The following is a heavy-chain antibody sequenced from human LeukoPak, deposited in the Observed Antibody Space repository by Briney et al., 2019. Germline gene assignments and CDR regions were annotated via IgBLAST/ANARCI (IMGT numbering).Heavy chain of an antibody. V-gene: IGHV1-24*01. Sequence: ASVKVSCKVSGYTLTELSMHWVRQAPAKGLEWMGGFDPEDGETIYAQKFQGRVTMTEDTSTDTAYMELSSLRSEDTAVYYCATDSYGSGSPFDYWGQGTLVTVSS. CDR1: GYTLTELS. D-gene: IGHD3-10*01. CDR2: FDPEDGET. CDR3: ATDSYGSGSPFDY. J-gene: IGHJ4*02.